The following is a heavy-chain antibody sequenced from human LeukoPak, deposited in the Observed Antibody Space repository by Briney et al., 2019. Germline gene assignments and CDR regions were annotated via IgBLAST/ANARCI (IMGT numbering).Heavy chain of an antibody. CDR1: GGSVSSSSYY. CDR3: ARADYSSSWYWDYNWFDP. Sequence: PSETLSLTCTVSGGSVSSSSYYWGWIRQPPGKGLEWTGTIYYSGGTYYNPSLKSRVTISVDTSKNQFSLKLSSVTAADTAVYYCARADYSSSWYWDYNWFDPWGQGTLVTVSS. V-gene: IGHV4-39*07. J-gene: IGHJ5*02. CDR2: IYYSGGT. D-gene: IGHD6-13*01.